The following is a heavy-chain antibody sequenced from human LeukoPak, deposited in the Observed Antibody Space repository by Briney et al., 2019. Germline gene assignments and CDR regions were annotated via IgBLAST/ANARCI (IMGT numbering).Heavy chain of an antibody. CDR3: ARGQTPGYYGSGSYSDNWFDP. J-gene: IGHJ5*02. CDR1: GGSISSYY. CDR2: IYTSGST. Sequence: SETLSLTCTVSGGSISSYYWSWIRQPAGKGLEWIGRIYTSGSTNYNPSLKSRVTMSVDTSKNQFSLKLSSVTAADTAVYYCARGQTPGYYGSGSYSDNWFDPWGQGTLVTVSS. V-gene: IGHV4-4*07. D-gene: IGHD3-10*01.